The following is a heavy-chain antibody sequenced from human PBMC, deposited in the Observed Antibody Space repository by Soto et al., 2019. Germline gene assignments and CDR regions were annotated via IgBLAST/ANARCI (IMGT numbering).Heavy chain of an antibody. CDR3: ARPPAA. D-gene: IGHD6-19*01. Sequence: QVQLQESGPGLEKPSETLSLTCTVSGGSISSYYWSWIRQPPGKGLEWIGYIYYSGSTNYNPSLKSRVTISVDTSKNQFSLKLSSVTAADTAVYYCARPPAAWGQGTLVTVSS. J-gene: IGHJ5*02. CDR2: IYYSGST. CDR1: GGSISSYY. V-gene: IGHV4-59*08.